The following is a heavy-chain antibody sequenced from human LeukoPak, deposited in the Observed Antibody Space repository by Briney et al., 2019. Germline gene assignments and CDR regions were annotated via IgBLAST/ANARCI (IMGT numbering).Heavy chain of an antibody. CDR1: GGSISSYY. J-gene: IGHJ4*02. D-gene: IGHD4-23*01. CDR3: ARWAYGGNSDGIDY. Sequence: PSETLSLTCTVSGGSISSYYWSWIRQPPGKGLEWIGYIYYSGSTNYNPSLKSRVTISVDTSKNQFSLKPSSVTAADTAVYYCARWAYGGNSDGIDYWGQGTLVTVSS. CDR2: IYYSGST. V-gene: IGHV4-59*01.